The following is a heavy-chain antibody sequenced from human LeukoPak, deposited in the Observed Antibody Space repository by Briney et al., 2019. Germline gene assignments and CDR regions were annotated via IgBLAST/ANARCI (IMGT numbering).Heavy chain of an antibody. J-gene: IGHJ4*02. CDR2: ISSGSGTI. CDR3: ARRSFDY. Sequence: PGGSLRLSCAASGFTFRSYSMNWVRQAPGKGLEWVSYISSGSGTIYYADSVKGRFTISRDNAKNSLYLQMNSLRTEDTAVYYCARRSFDYWGQGTLVTVSS. CDR1: GFTFRSYS. V-gene: IGHV3-48*01.